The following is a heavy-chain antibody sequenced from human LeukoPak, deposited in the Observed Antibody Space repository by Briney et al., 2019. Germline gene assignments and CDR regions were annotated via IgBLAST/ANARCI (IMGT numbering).Heavy chain of an antibody. CDR2: ISAYNGNT. CDR3: ARFGELPHFDY. CDR1: GYTFTSYD. V-gene: IGHV1-18*01. Sequence: ASVKASCKASGYTFTSYDINWVRLATGQGLEWMGWISAYNGNTNYAQKLQGRVTMTTDTSTSTAYMELRSLRSDDTAVYYCARFGELPHFDYWGQGTLVTVSS. J-gene: IGHJ4*02. D-gene: IGHD3-10*01.